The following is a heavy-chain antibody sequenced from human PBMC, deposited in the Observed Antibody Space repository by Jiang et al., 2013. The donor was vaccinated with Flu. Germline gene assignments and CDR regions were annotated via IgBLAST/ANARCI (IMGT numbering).Heavy chain of an antibody. CDR3: ARGPYYDSSGLIDVWDY. Sequence: VKVSCKASGYTFTSYGISWVRQAPGQGLEWMGWISAYNGNTNYAQKLQGRVTMTTDTSTSTAYMELRSLRSDDAAVYYCARGPYYDSSGLIDVWDYWGQGTLVTVSS. J-gene: IGHJ4*02. D-gene: IGHD3-22*01. CDR1: GYTFTSYG. CDR2: ISAYNGNT. V-gene: IGHV1-18*01.